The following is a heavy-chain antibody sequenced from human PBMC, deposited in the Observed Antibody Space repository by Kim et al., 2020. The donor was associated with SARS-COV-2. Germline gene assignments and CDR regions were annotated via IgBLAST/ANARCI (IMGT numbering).Heavy chain of an antibody. J-gene: IGHJ4*02. V-gene: IGHV4-34*01. CDR3: ARNTYYFDY. CDR1: GGSFSGYY. CDR2: INHSGST. D-gene: IGHD3-16*01. Sequence: SETLSLTCAVYGGSFSGYYWSWIRQPPGKGLEWIGEINHSGSTNYNPSLKSRVTISVDTSKNQFSPKLSSVTAADTAVYYCARNTYYFDYWGQGTLVTVSS.